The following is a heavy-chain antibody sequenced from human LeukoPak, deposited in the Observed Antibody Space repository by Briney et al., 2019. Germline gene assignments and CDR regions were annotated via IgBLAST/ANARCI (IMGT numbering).Heavy chain of an antibody. J-gene: IGHJ4*02. Sequence: GGSLRLSCAASGFTFSSYAMSWVRPAPGKGLEWVSATSGSGGSTYYADSVKGRITISRYNSKNTLYLQMNSLRAEDTAVYYCAKSTLFDYWGQGTLVTVSS. CDR2: TSGSGGST. CDR3: AKSTLFDY. CDR1: GFTFSSYA. D-gene: IGHD5/OR15-5a*01. V-gene: IGHV3-23*01.